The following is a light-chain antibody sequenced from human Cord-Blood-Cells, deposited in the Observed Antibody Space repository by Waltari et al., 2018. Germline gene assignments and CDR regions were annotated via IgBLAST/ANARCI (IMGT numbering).Light chain of an antibody. V-gene: IGLV2-14*01. J-gene: IGLJ1*01. CDR1: SSDAGGYNY. CDR2: DVS. CDR3: SSYTSSSTPYV. Sequence: QSALTQPASVSGSPGQSITISCTGTSSDAGGYNYLSWYQQHPGKAPKLMIYDVSKRPSGVSNRFSGSKSGNTASLTISGLQAEDEADYYCSSYTSSSTPYVFGTGTKVTVL.